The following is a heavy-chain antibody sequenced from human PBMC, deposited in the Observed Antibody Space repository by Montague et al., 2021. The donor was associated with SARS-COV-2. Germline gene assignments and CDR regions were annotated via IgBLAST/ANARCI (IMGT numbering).Heavy chain of an antibody. D-gene: IGHD5/OR15-5a*01. CDR1: GGSFSVYY. CDR2: INHSGTA. V-gene: IGHV4-34*01. J-gene: IGHJ4*02. Sequence: SETLSLTCAVYGGSFSVYYWSWLRQSPRSGLEWIAEINHSGTANYNPSLQSRVSISGDSSENQFSLTLTSVTAADTAVYYCARSHYSVSWCPDWGQGTLVTVSS. CDR3: ARSHYSVSWCPD.